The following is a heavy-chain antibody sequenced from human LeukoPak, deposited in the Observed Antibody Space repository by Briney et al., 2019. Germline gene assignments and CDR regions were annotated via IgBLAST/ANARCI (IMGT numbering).Heavy chain of an antibody. Sequence: GRSLRLSCAASGFAFSSYGMHWVRQAPGKGLEWVAVISYDGSNKYNADSVKGRFTISRDNSKNTLYLQMNSLRAEDTAVYYCAKPRDGSRRHRAFDIWGEGPMVSVSS. J-gene: IGHJ3*02. D-gene: IGHD3-10*01. CDR3: AKPRDGSRRHRAFDI. V-gene: IGHV3-30*18. CDR2: ISYDGSNK. CDR1: GFAFSSYG.